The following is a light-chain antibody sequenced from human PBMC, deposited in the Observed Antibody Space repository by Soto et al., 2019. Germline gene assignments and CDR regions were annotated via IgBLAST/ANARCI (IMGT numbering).Light chain of an antibody. V-gene: IGKV3-20*01. CDR2: GAS. CDR3: QHYSYPPQFS. J-gene: IGKJ3*01. CDR1: QSVRNNY. Sequence: ELVLTQSPGTLSLSPGERATLSCRASQSVRNNYLAWYQQRPGQAPRLLIYGASQRATGIPDRFSGSGSGTYFTLTISGLEPEDFAVYYCQHYSYPPQFSSGPRTKVEIK.